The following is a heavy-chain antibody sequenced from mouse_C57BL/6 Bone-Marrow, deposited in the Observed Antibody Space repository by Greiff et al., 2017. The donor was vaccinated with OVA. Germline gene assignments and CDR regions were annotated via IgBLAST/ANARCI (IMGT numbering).Heavy chain of an antibody. CDR2: IDPENGDT. V-gene: IGHV14-4*01. J-gene: IGHJ4*01. Sequence: EVQLQQSGAELVRPGASVKLSCTASGFNIKDDYMHWVKQRPEQGLEWIGWIDPENGDTEYASKFQGKATITADTSSNTAYLQLSILTSEDTAVYYCTTHDGYFYYAMDYWGQGTSVTVSS. D-gene: IGHD2-3*01. CDR3: TTHDGYFYYAMDY. CDR1: GFNIKDDY.